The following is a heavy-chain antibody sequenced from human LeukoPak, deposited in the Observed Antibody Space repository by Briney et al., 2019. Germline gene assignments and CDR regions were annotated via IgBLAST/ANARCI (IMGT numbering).Heavy chain of an antibody. CDR2: ISFDATKE. J-gene: IGHJ3*02. Sequence: PGGSLRLSCAASGFTFSNYAMHWVRQAPGKGLEWVAVISFDATKEYFGNSVKGRFTISRDNSKSTLFLQMHSLRVEDTALYFCARFKVGSNTTQKNAFDIWGRGTVVTVSS. CDR1: GFTFSNYA. CDR3: ARFKVGSNTTQKNAFDI. V-gene: IGHV3-30*01. D-gene: IGHD1-26*01.